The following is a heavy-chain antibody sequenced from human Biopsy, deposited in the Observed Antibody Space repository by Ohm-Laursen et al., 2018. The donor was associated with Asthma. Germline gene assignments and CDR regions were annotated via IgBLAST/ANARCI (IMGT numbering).Heavy chain of an antibody. CDR3: ARKAGSCISRTCYSLDF. D-gene: IGHD2-2*01. J-gene: IGHJ4*02. CDR1: GFTFSSYA. V-gene: IGHV3-30-3*01. CDR2: ISYDGSNK. Sequence: SLRLSCSASGFTFSSYAMHWVRQAPGKGLEWVAVISYDGSNKYYADSVKGRFTISRDNSKNTLYPQMNSLRAEDTAVYYCARKAGSCISRTCYSLDFWGQGTLVTVSS.